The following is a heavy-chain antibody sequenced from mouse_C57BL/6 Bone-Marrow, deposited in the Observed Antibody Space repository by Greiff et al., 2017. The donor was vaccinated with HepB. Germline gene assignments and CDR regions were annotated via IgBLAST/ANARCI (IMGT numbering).Heavy chain of an antibody. V-gene: IGHV14-1*01. Sequence: VQLQQPGTELVKPGASVKLSCKASGYTFTSYYMHWVKQRPEQGLEWIGRIDPEDGDTEYAPKFQGKATMTADTSSNTAYLQLSSLTSEDTAVYYCTTYYSNSFAYWGQGTLVTVSA. D-gene: IGHD2-5*01. CDR1: GYTFTSYY. J-gene: IGHJ3*01. CDR2: IDPEDGDT. CDR3: TTYYSNSFAY.